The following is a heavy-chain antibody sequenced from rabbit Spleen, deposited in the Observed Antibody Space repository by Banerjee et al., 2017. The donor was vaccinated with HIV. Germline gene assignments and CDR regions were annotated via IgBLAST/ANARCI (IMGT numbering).Heavy chain of an antibody. J-gene: IGHJ4*01. CDR1: GLDFSAYYN. CDR2: IATDTIGST. D-gene: IGHD1-1*01. Sequence: QQQLEESGGGLVKPGGTLTLTCKASGLDFSAYYNMCWVRQAPGKGLELIGTIATDTIGSTYYASWAKGRFTISKTSSTTVTLQLNSLSAADTARYFCARDLVAVIGWNFNLWGQGTLVTVS. V-gene: IGHV1S45*01. CDR3: ARDLVAVIGWNFNL.